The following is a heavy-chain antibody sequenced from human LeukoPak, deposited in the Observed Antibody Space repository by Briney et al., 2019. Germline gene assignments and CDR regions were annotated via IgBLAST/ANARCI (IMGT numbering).Heavy chain of an antibody. J-gene: IGHJ3*02. V-gene: IGHV3-74*01. Sequence: GGSLRLSCAVSGFTFSTYWMHWVRQVAGKGLVWVSRINTDGSSTSYADSVKGRFTISRDNAKNTLYLQMNSLRAEGTAVYYCTRVGYCATTSCRTAFDIWAKGQWSPSPQ. CDR3: TRVGYCATTSCRTAFDI. D-gene: IGHD2-2*01. CDR1: GFTFSTYW. CDR2: INTDGSST.